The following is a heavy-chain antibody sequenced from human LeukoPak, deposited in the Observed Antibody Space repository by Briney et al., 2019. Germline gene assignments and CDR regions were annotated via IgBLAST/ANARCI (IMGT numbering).Heavy chain of an antibody. D-gene: IGHD5-12*01. CDR3: ARISAYDDY. J-gene: IGHJ4*02. CDR1: GFTVSSNY. Sequence: GGPLRLSCAASGFTVSSNYMNWVRQAPGKGLEWVSGIYSGGSTYYADSVKGRFTISRDNSKNTLSLQMNSLRAEDTAVYYCARISAYDDYWGQGTLVTVSS. V-gene: IGHV3-53*01. CDR2: IYSGGST.